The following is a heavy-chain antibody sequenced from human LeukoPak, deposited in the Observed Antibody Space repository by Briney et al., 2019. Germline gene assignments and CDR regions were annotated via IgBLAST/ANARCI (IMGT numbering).Heavy chain of an antibody. CDR1: GFTFDDYA. V-gene: IGHV3-9*01. CDR2: ISWNSGSI. CDR3: AKDSSEGSGYDILTGYYDY. J-gene: IGHJ4*02. D-gene: IGHD3-9*01. Sequence: GRSLRLSCAASGFTFDDYAMHWVRQAPGKGLEWVSGISWNSGSIGYADSVKGRFTISRDNAKNSLYLQVNSLRAEDTALYYCAKDSSEGSGYDILTGYYDYWGQGTLVTVSS.